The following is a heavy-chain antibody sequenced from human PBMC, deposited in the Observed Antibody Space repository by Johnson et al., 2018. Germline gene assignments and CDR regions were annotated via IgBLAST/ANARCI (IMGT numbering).Heavy chain of an antibody. CDR1: GYTFTSYD. D-gene: IGHD2-2*01. J-gene: IGHJ6*03. CDR2: MNPNRGNT. V-gene: IGHV1-8*01. Sequence: QVQLVQSGAEVKKPGASVKVSCKASGYTFTSYDINWVRQATGQGLEWMGWMNPNRGNTGYAQKFQGRVTMTRSTSISTAYMELSSLRSEGTAVYYCAGAHRDTVVVPAAMLIHYYMDGWGKGATVTVSS. CDR3: AGAHRDTVVVPAAMLIHYYMDG.